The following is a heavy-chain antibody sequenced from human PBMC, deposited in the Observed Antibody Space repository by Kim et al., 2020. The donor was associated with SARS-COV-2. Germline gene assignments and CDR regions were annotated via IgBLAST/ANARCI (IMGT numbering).Heavy chain of an antibody. J-gene: IGHJ4*02. V-gene: IGHV3-33*01. Sequence: GGSLRLSCAASGFTFSSYGMHWVRQAPGKGLEWVAVIWYDGSNKYYADSVKGRFTISRDNSKNTLYLQMNSLRAEDTAVYYCARGSSSSWYNLRALCGFHYGGQGTLVTVSS. CDR1: GFTFSSYG. D-gene: IGHD6-13*01. CDR3: ARGSSSSWYNLRALCGFHY. CDR2: IWYDGSNK.